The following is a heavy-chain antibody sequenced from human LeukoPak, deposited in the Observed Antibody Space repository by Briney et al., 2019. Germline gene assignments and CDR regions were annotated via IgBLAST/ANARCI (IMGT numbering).Heavy chain of an antibody. D-gene: IGHD6-19*01. CDR3: ARSGGSGWDEGFDY. CDR1: GYSFSSYW. J-gene: IGHJ4*02. CDR2: IYLGDSDA. Sequence: GESLKISCKGSGYSFSSYWIAWVRQMPGKGLEWMGIIYLGDSDARYSPSFQGQVTVSADKSISTAYLQWSSLKASDTATYYCARSGGSGWDEGFDYWGQGTLVTVSS. V-gene: IGHV5-51*01.